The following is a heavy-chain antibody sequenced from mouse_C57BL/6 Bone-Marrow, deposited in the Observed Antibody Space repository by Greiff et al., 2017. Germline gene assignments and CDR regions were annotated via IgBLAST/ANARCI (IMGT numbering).Heavy chain of an antibody. J-gene: IGHJ1*03. CDR2: IWRGGST. CDR3: AKPTTVVEGDWYFDV. V-gene: IGHV2-5*01. CDR1: GFSLTSYG. Sequence: QVQLKESGPGLVQPSQSLSITCTVSGFSLTSYGVHWVRQSPGKGLEWLGVIWRGGSTDYNAAFMSRLSITKDNSKSQVFFKMNSLQADDTAIYYCAKPTTVVEGDWYFDVWGTGTTVTVSS. D-gene: IGHD1-1*01.